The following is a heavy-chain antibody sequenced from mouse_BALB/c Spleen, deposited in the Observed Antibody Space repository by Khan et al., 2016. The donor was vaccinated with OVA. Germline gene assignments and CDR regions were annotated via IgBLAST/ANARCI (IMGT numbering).Heavy chain of an antibody. CDR1: GYTFTDFS. CDR2: ISTYYDDA. CDR3: ERGAGGDRFLY. Sequence: VQLQQSGAELVRPGVSVKISCKGSGYTFTDFSMHWVKQRHAMSLEWIGVISTYYDDADYNQKFKDKATMTVDKSSNTAYMDLARLTSEDSAIYYCERGAGGDRFLYWGQGTLVTVSA. J-gene: IGHJ3*01. V-gene: IGHV1S137*01. D-gene: IGHD3-2*01.